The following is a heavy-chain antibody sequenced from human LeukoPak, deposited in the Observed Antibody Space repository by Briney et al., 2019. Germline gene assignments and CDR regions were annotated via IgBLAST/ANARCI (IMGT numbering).Heavy chain of an antibody. V-gene: IGHV4-59*01. CDR1: SGSFSGYY. D-gene: IGHD3-10*01. CDR3: ARGGYYGSGNDFRFDP. CDR2: IHYTGST. J-gene: IGHJ5*02. Sequence: SETLSLTCAVYSGSFSGYYWSWIRQPPGKGLECIGYIHYTGSTNYNPSLKSRVTISVETSKNQFSLKLKSVTAADTAVYYCARGGYYGSGNDFRFDPWGQGTLVTVSS.